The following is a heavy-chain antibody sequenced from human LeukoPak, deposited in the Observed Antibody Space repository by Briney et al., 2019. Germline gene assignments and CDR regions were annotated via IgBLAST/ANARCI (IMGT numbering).Heavy chain of an antibody. CDR1: GFTFSSYS. CDR2: ISSGSVYI. CDR3: AREAFDI. Sequence: GGSLRLSCAASGFTFSSYSINWVRQAPGKGLEWVSSISSGSVYIYYADSVKGRFTISRDNANNSLYLQMNSLRAEDTAVYYCAREAFDIWGQGTMVTVFS. V-gene: IGHV3-21*01. J-gene: IGHJ3*02.